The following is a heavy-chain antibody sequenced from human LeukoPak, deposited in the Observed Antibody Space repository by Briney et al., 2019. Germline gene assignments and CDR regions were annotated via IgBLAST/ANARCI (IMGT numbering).Heavy chain of an antibody. CDR1: GGSISSSSYY. J-gene: IGHJ6*03. CDR2: IYYSGST. V-gene: IGHV4-39*01. Sequence: MPSETLSLTCTVSGGSISSSSYYWGWIRQPPGKGLEWIGSIYYSGSTYYNPSLKSRVTISVDTSKNQFSLKLSSVTAADTAVYYCARHRTPHQGIMDVWGKGTTVTVSS. CDR3: ARHRTPHQGIMDV. D-gene: IGHD6-13*01.